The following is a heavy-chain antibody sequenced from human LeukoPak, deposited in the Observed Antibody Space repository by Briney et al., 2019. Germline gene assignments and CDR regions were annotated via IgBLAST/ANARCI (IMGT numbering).Heavy chain of an antibody. J-gene: IGHJ6*03. Sequence: SETLSLTCTVSGGSISSYYWSWIRQPAGKGLEWIGRIYTSGSTNYNPSLKSRVTMSVDTSKNQFSLKLSSVTAADTAVYYCARGGCSSTSCYNGFYYYYMDVWGKGTTVTVSS. CDR1: GGSISSYY. CDR3: ARGGCSSTSCYNGFYYYYMDV. CDR2: IYTSGST. D-gene: IGHD2-2*02. V-gene: IGHV4-4*07.